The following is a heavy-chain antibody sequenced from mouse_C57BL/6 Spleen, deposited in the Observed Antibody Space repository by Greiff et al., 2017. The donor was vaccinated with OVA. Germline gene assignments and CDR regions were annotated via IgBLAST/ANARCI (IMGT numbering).Heavy chain of an antibody. CDR3: ARGHVGQASFAY. Sequence: QVQLQQSEPELVKPGASVKISCKASGYAFTDYTINWVKQRPGKGLEWIGRIYPGDGDTNYNEKFKGKATLTADKSSSTAYMQLNSLTSEDSAVYFCARGHVGQASFAYWGQGTPLTVS. V-gene: IGHV1-82*01. D-gene: IGHD3-3*01. CDR2: IYPGDGDT. CDR1: GYAFTDYT. J-gene: IGHJ3*01.